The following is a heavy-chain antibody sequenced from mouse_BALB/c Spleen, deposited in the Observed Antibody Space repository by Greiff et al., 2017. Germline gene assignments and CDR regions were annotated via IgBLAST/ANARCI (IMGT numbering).Heavy chain of an antibody. J-gene: IGHJ3*01. CDR1: GFSLTSYG. D-gene: IGHD1-1*01. V-gene: IGHV2-9*02. CDR2: IWAGGST. Sequence: VQLVESGPGLVAPSQSLSITCTVSGFSLTSYGVHWVRQPPGKGLEWLGVIWAGGSTNYNSALMSRLSISKDNSKSQVFLKMNSLQTDDTAMYYCARDNADYGSSYWFAYWGQGTLVTVSA. CDR3: ARDNADYGSSYWFAY.